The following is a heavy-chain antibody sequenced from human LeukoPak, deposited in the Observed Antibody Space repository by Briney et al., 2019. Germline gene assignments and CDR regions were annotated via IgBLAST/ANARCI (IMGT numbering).Heavy chain of an antibody. CDR3: AKDQKWGPADYYFDS. CDR1: GFTLSNYA. V-gene: IGHV3-30*18. Sequence: GRSLRLSCAASGFTLSNYAMHWVRQAPGKGLEWVTVISTDGKDKKYADSVKGRFAISRDNSKNTLDLQMNSLRAEDAAVYYCAKDQKWGPADYYFDSWGQGTLVTVSS. D-gene: IGHD2-2*01. CDR2: ISTDGKDK. J-gene: IGHJ4*02.